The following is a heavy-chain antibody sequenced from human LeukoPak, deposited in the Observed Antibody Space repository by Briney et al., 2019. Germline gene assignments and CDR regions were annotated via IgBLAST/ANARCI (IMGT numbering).Heavy chain of an antibody. CDR1: GFTFDDYA. D-gene: IGHD3-22*01. CDR3: ARGQGGGGYYYSSED. V-gene: IGHV3-9*01. Sequence: GGSLRLSCAASGFTFDDYAMHWVRQAPGKGLEWVSGISWNSGSIGYADSVKGRFTISRDNAKNSLYLQMNSLRAEDTAVYYCARGQGGGGYYYSSEDWGQGTLVTVSS. CDR2: ISWNSGSI. J-gene: IGHJ4*02.